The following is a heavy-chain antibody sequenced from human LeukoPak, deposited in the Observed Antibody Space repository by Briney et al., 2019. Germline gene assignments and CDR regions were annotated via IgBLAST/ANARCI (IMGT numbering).Heavy chain of an antibody. CDR1: GGSTSSYY. Sequence: PSETLSLTCTVSGGSTSSYYWSWIRQPPGKGLEWIGYIYYSGSTNYNPSLKSRVTISVDTSKNQFSLKLSSVTAADTAVYYCARGDTWFDPWGQGTLVTVSS. V-gene: IGHV4-59*01. CDR2: IYYSGST. D-gene: IGHD5-18*01. J-gene: IGHJ5*02. CDR3: ARGDTWFDP.